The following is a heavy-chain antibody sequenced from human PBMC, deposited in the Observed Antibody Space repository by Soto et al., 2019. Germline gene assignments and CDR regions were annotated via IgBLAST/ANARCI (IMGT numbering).Heavy chain of an antibody. D-gene: IGHD3-10*01. Sequence: SETLSLTCTVSGGSITSYYWSWIRQPPGKGLEWIGYISYSGSTHYSPSLKSRVSITVDTSKNQFSLNLASVSAEDTAVYYCARHNYGSGSTYFDYWGQGTLVTVSS. CDR1: GGSITSYY. J-gene: IGHJ4*02. CDR3: ARHNYGSGSTYFDY. V-gene: IGHV4-59*08. CDR2: ISYSGST.